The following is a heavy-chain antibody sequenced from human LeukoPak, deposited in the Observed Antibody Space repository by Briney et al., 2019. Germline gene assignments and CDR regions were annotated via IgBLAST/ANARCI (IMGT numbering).Heavy chain of an antibody. CDR1: GGSISSYY. CDR2: IYTSGST. CDR3: AREDVDTAMVYFDY. V-gene: IGHV4-4*07. J-gene: IGHJ4*02. Sequence: SETLSLTCTVSGGSISSYYWSWIRQPAGKGLEWIGRIYTSGSTNYNPSLKSRVTMSVDTSKNQFSLKLSSVTAADTAVYYCAREDVDTAMVYFDYWGQGTLVTVSS. D-gene: IGHD5-18*01.